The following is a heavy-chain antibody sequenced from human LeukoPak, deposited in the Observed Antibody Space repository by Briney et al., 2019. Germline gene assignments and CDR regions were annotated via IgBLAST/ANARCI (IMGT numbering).Heavy chain of an antibody. D-gene: IGHD2-2*01. CDR1: GFTFSSYG. Sequence: GESLKISCAASGFTFSSYGMHWVRQAPGKGLEWVAFIRYDGSNKYYADSVKGRFTISRDNSKNTLYLQMNSLRAEDTAVYYCAKDLVVPAAMYKTYYYYYGMDVWGQGTTVTVSS. CDR3: AKDLVVPAAMYKTYYYYYGMDV. CDR2: IRYDGSNK. V-gene: IGHV3-30*02. J-gene: IGHJ6*02.